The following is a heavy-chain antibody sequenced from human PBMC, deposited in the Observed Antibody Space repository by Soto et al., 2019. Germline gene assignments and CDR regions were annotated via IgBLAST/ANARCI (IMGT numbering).Heavy chain of an antibody. J-gene: IGHJ2*01. CDR3: ARGDYGYFDL. CDR1: GFTFSDHY. V-gene: IGHV3-72*01. CDR2: TRNKANSYTT. Sequence: EVPLVESGGGLVQPGGSLRLSCAASGFTFSDHYMDWVRQAPGKGLEWVGRTRNKANSYTTEYAASVKGRFTISRDDSKNSLYLQMNSLKTEDTAVYYCARGDYGYFDLWGRGTLVTVSS. D-gene: IGHD2-21*01.